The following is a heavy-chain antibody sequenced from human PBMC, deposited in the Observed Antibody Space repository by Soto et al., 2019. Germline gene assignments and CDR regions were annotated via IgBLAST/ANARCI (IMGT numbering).Heavy chain of an antibody. CDR3: ARLGEYYQSIDP. V-gene: IGHV4-59*08. D-gene: IGHD2-2*01. CDR2: IYYSGST. J-gene: IGHJ5*02. CDR1: GGSISSYY. Sequence: SETLSLTCAVSGGSISSYYWSWIRQPPGKGLEWIGYIYYSGSTNYNPSLKSRVTISLETSKSQFSLRLSSVTAADTAVYYCARLGEYYQSIDPWGPGTLVTVSS.